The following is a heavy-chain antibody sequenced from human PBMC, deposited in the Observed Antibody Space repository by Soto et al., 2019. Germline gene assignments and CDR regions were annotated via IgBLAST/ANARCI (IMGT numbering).Heavy chain of an antibody. CDR1: GGSISSNHW. CDR3: VRKDFYDRRFDS. Sequence: QVQLQESGSGLVKPSGTLSLTCAVSGGSISSNHWWTWVRQPPGKGLEWIGEIYHSGSSNYNPSLKSRVTISVDKPKNQFSLNLSSVTAADTAVYYCVRKDFYDRRFDSWGQGTLVTVSS. V-gene: IGHV4-4*02. CDR2: IYHSGSS. D-gene: IGHD3-22*01. J-gene: IGHJ4*02.